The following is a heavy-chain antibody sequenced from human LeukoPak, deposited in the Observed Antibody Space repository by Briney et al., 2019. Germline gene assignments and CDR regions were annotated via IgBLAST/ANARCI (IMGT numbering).Heavy chain of an antibody. D-gene: IGHD4-23*01. J-gene: IGHJ4*02. CDR2: IWHDGSNK. CDR3: ARGYGGNSVNSDY. Sequence: GGSLRLSCAASGFTFSSYGMHWVRQAPGKGLEWVAVIWHDGSNKYYADSVKGRFTISRDNSKNTLYLQMNSLRAEDTAVYYCARGYGGNSVNSDYWGQGTLVTVSS. V-gene: IGHV3-33*01. CDR1: GFTFSSYG.